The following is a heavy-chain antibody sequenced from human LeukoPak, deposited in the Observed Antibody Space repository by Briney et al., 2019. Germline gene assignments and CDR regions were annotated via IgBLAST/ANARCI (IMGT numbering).Heavy chain of an antibody. CDR2: ISYDGHNE. Sequence: GGSLRLSCAASGFTFSGYGMHWVRQAPGKGLEWVAVISYDGHNEYYADSVKGRFTISRDNAKNSLYLQMNSLRAEDTAVYYCARDRVNWNDGVDYWGQGTLVTVSS. CDR1: GFTFSGYG. D-gene: IGHD1-20*01. J-gene: IGHJ4*02. CDR3: ARDRVNWNDGVDY. V-gene: IGHV3-30*03.